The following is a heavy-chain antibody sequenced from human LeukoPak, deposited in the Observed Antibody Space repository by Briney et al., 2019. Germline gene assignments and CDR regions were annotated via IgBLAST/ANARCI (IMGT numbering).Heavy chain of an antibody. CDR1: GFTFSDYY. D-gene: IGHD1-26*01. V-gene: IGHV3-11*06. Sequence: PGGSLRLSCAASGFTFSDYYMSWIRQAPGKGLEWVSSISSSNSYIYYADSVKGRFTISRDNAKNSLYLHMNSLRAEDTAVYYCARSSGTYFPFEYWGQGTLVTVSS. CDR2: ISSSNSYI. J-gene: IGHJ4*02. CDR3: ARSSGTYFPFEY.